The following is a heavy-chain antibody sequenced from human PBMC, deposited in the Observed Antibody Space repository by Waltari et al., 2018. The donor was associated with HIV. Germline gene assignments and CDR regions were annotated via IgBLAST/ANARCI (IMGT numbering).Heavy chain of an antibody. V-gene: IGHV1-8*02. J-gene: IGHJ4*02. CDR2: MNPNSGDT. Sequence: QVQLVESGGGVVQPGRSLRLSCAASGFTFTTYGLHWVRQATGQGLEWMGWMNPNSGDTGYAQKFQGRITMTSNTSISTVYMELSSLTSEETAVYYCVRAAIYSRGCFDYWGQGTLVTVSS. D-gene: IGHD6-19*01. CDR3: VRAAIYSRGCFDY. CDR1: GFTFTTYG.